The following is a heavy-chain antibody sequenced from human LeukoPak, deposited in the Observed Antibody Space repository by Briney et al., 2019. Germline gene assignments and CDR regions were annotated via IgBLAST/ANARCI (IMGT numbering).Heavy chain of an antibody. D-gene: IGHD6-13*01. V-gene: IGHV3-11*06. CDR1: GFTFSDYY. J-gene: IGHJ4*02. CDR2: ISRNSYT. CDR3: ARMGIAAVGAYYFDY. Sequence: GGSLRLSCAASGFTFSDYYMSWIRQAPGKGLEWVSYISRNSYTNYADSVKGRFTISRNNAKNSLYLQMASLRAEDTAVYYCARMGIAAVGAYYFDYWGQGTLVAVSS.